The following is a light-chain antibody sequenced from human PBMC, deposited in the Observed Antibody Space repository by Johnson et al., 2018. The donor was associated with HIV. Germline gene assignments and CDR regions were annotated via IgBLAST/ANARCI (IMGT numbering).Light chain of an antibody. J-gene: IGLJ1*01. CDR3: GAWDSSLNAYV. CDR2: DNN. Sequence: QSVLTQPPSVSAAPGQKVTISCSGSSSNIGNNYVSWYQQLPGTAPKLLIYDNNKRPSGLPDRFFGSKSGTSATLDLTGLQNGDEGDYYCGAWDSSLNAYVFGAGTKVTVL. CDR1: SSNIGNNY. V-gene: IGLV1-51*01.